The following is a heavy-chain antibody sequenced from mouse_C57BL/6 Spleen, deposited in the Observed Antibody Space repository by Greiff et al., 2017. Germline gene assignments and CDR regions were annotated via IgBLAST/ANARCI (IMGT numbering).Heavy chain of an antibody. V-gene: IGHV1-15*01. J-gene: IGHJ2*01. CDR1: GYTFTDYE. CDR2: IDPETGGT. CDR3: ARSDGSSFDY. Sequence: VQLQQSGAELVRPGASVTLSCKASGYTFTDYEMHWVKQTPVHGLEWIGAIDPETGGTAYNQKFKDKATLTVDKSSSTAYMQLSSLTSEDSAVYYCARSDGSSFDYWGQGTTLTVSS. D-gene: IGHD1-1*01.